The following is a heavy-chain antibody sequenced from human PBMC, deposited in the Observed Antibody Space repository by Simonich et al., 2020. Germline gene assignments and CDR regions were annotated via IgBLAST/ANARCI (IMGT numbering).Heavy chain of an antibody. CDR3: ARCCLVNYDILTGYHNWFDP. CDR1: GGSFSGYY. J-gene: IGHJ5*02. Sequence: QVQLQQWGAGLLKPSETLSLTCAVYGGSFSGYYWSWIRRPPGKGLEWIGETNHSGRNNYTPSLKSRVTISGDTSKNQFSFKLSSVTAADTAVYYCARCCLVNYDILTGYHNWFDPWGQGTLVTVSS. CDR2: TNHSGRN. D-gene: IGHD3-9*01. V-gene: IGHV4-34*01.